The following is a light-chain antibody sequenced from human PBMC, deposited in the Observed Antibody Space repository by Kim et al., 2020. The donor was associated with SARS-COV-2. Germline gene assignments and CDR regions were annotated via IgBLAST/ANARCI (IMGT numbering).Light chain of an antibody. J-gene: IGLJ3*02. V-gene: IGLV2-11*01. CDR1: SSDVGGYNF. CDR2: DVS. Sequence: QSALTQPRSVSGSPGQSVTISCSGTSSDVGGYNFVSWYQHHPGKAPKLIIYDVSKWPSGVPDRFSGSKSGNTASLTISGLQAEDEADYYCCSYAGGYTWVFGGGTQLTVL. CDR3: CSYAGGYTWV.